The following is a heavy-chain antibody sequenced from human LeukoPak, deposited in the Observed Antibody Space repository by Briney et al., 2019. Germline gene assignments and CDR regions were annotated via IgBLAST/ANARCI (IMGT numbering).Heavy chain of an antibody. CDR2: ISYDGSNK. J-gene: IGHJ4*02. V-gene: IGHV3-30*18. D-gene: IGHD3-22*01. CDR3: AKEIGSGYSYFDY. Sequence: GGSLRLSCAASGFTFSSYGMHWVRQAPGKGLEWVAVISYDGSNKYYADSVKGRFTISRDNSKNTLYLQMNSLRAEDTAVYYCAKEIGSGYSYFDYWGQGTLVTVSS. CDR1: GFTFSSYG.